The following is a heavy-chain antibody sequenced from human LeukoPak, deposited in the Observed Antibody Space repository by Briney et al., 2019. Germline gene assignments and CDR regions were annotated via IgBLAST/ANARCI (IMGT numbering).Heavy chain of an antibody. D-gene: IGHD1-26*01. CDR1: GVTFSSYA. CDR3: AKGLLRYCGSYQTYFDY. V-gene: IGHV3-23*01. Sequence: GGSLRLSCAASGVTFSSYAMSWVRQAPGKGLEWVSAISGSGGSTYYADSVKGRFTISRDNSKNTLYLQMNSLTAEHTAVYYCAKGLLRYCGSYQTYFDYWGQGGLVTVCS. CDR2: ISGSGGST. J-gene: IGHJ4*02.